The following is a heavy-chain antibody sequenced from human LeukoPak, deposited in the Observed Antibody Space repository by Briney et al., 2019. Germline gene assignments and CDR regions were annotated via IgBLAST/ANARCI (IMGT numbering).Heavy chain of an antibody. J-gene: IGHJ4*02. CDR2: IYYSGST. Sequence: SETLSLTCTVSGGSISSYYWSWIRQPPGKGLEWIGYIYYSGSTNYNPSLKSRVTISVDTSKNQFSLKLSSVTAADTAVYYCARVEGIAAAGTGGDYFDYWGQGTLVTVS. CDR3: ARVEGIAAAGTGGDYFDY. CDR1: GGSISSYY. V-gene: IGHV4-59*01. D-gene: IGHD6-13*01.